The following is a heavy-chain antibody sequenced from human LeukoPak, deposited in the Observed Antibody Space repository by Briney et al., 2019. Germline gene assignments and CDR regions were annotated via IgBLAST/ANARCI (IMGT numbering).Heavy chain of an antibody. CDR2: IYPGDSDT. CDR1: GYSFSSYW. Sequence: GESLKISCKGSGYSFSSYWIGWVRQMPGKGLEWMGIIYPGDSDTRYSPSFQGQVTISADKSISTAYLQWSSLKASDTAMYYCARHLPKQGIAVAGYYYYYYMDVWGKGTTVTVSS. V-gene: IGHV5-51*01. J-gene: IGHJ6*03. CDR3: ARHLPKQGIAVAGYYYYYYMDV. D-gene: IGHD6-19*01.